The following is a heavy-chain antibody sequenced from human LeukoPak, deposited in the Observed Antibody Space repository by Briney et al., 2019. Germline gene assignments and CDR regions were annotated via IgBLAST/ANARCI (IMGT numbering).Heavy chain of an antibody. CDR1: GFTLSKYW. Sequence: PGGSLRLSCAASGFTLSKYWMHWVRQAPGKGPVWVSRINEDGSRIDYADSVRGRFTISRDSAEDTLYLQMNSPRAEDTAVYYCSRDFVGPDDYWGQGTLVSASS. CDR3: SRDFVGPDDY. V-gene: IGHV3-74*01. J-gene: IGHJ4*02. CDR2: INEDGSRI. D-gene: IGHD1-26*01.